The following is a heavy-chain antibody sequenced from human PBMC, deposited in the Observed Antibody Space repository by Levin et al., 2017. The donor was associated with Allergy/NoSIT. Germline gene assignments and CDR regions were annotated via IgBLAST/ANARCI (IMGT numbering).Heavy chain of an antibody. CDR2: ISYDGSNK. J-gene: IGHJ4*02. CDR1: GFTFSSYA. D-gene: IGHD1-26*01. CDR3: ARDIGSGSYIFDY. Sequence: GGSLRLSCAASGFTFSSYAMHWVRQAPGKGLEWVAVISYDGSNKYYADSVKGRFTISRDNSKNTLYLQMNSLRAEDTAVYYCARDIGSGSYIFDYWGQGTLVTVSS. V-gene: IGHV3-30-3*01.